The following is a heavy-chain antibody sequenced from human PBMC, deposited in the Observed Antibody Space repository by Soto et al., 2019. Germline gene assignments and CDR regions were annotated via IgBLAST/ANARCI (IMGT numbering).Heavy chain of an antibody. D-gene: IGHD1-1*01. Sequence: PSETLSLTCTVSGDSISSADYYWSWIRQTPGKGLEWIGHIFYSGTTYYNPSLKSRLTISVDTSKNHFSLRLTSVTAADTAVYYCARDLWVEPELYYYGMTSGAKGPRSPSP. J-gene: IGHJ6*02. V-gene: IGHV4-30-4*01. CDR2: IFYSGTT. CDR1: GDSISSADYY. CDR3: ARDLWVEPELYYYGMTS.